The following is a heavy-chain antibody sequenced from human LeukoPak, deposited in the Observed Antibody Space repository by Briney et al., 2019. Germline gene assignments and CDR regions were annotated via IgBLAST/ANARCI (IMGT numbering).Heavy chain of an antibody. CDR2: ISGSGGST. D-gene: IGHD3-10*01. Sequence: TGGSLRLSCAASGFTFSSYAMSWVRQAPGKGLEWVSAISGSGGSTYYADSVKGRFTISRDNSKNKLYLQMNSLRAEDTAVYYCAKDGDYYGSGSYYKWGYFDYWGQGTLVTVSS. V-gene: IGHV3-23*01. CDR1: GFTFSSYA. J-gene: IGHJ4*02. CDR3: AKDGDYYGSGSYYKWGYFDY.